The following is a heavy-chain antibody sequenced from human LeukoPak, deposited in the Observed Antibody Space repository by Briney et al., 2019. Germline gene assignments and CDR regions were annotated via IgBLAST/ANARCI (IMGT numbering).Heavy chain of an antibody. Sequence: ASVKVSCKASGYTFSDYDINWGRQATGQALEWMGWMNPNSGNTGYAQRFQGRVTMTRDTSISTAYMELSSLKSEDTAVYYCVRATSYCSGSSCYNYWGQGTLLTVST. J-gene: IGHJ4*02. V-gene: IGHV1-8*01. D-gene: IGHD2-2*02. CDR2: MNPNSGNT. CDR3: VRATSYCSGSSCYNY. CDR1: GYTFSDYD.